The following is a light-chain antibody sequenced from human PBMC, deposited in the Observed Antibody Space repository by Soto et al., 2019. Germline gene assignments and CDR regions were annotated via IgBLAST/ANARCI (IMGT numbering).Light chain of an antibody. CDR3: QVWDSSCDHVV. CDR1: NIGSKS. CDR2: YDN. J-gene: IGLJ2*01. V-gene: IGLV3-21*04. Sequence: SYELTQPPSVSVAPGKTARITCGGNNIGSKSVHWYQQKPGQAPVLVIYYDNDRPSGIPERFSGSNSGNTATLTISRVEAGDEADYYCQVWDSSCDHVVFGGGTKLTVL.